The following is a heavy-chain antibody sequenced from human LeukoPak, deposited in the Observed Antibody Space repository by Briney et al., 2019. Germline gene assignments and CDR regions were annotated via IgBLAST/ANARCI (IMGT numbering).Heavy chain of an antibody. V-gene: IGHV3-23*01. J-gene: IGHJ4*02. D-gene: IGHD6-13*01. CDR2: ISGSGGGP. CDR3: ARVGKAAAGSGPFDY. CDR1: GFIFSSYG. Sequence: PGGTLRLSCAASGFIFSSYGMSWVRQAPGKGLEWVSAISGSGGGPYYADSVKGRFTISRDNSKNTLYLQMSSLRVEDTAVYFCARVGKAAAGSGPFDYWGQGTLVTVSS.